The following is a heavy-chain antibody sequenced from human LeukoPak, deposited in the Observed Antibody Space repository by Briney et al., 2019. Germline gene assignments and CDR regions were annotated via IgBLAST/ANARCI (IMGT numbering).Heavy chain of an antibody. CDR2: ISSSSSYI. D-gene: IGHD2-15*01. J-gene: IGHJ6*04. CDR1: GFTFSSYS. Sequence: PGGSLRLSCAASGFTFSSYSMNWVRQAPGKGLEWVSSISSSSSYIYYADSVKGRFTISRDNAKNSLYLQMNSLRAEDTAVYYCARGCSGGSCYYYYYGMDVWGKGTTVTVSS. CDR3: ARGCSGGSCYYYYYGMDV. V-gene: IGHV3-21*01.